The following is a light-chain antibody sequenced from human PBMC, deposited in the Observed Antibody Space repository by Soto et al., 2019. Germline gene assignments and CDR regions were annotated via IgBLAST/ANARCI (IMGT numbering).Light chain of an antibody. CDR2: AAS. J-gene: IGKJ1*01. V-gene: IGKV1-39*01. Sequence: DIQMTQSPSSLSASVEDRVIITCRASQSISNHLNWYQQKPGKAPKLLIYAASSLQSGVPSRFSGSGSGTDFTLTISSLQPEDFATYYCQQYNSYRWTFGQGTKVDI. CDR1: QSISNH. CDR3: QQYNSYRWT.